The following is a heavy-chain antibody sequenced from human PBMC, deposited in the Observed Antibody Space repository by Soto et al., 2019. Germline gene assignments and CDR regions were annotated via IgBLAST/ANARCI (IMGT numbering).Heavy chain of an antibody. V-gene: IGHV3-66*01. CDR1: GFTVSSNY. Sequence: EVQLVASGGGLVQPGGSLRLSCAASGFTVSSNYMRWVRQAPGTGLEWVSVIYSGGSTYYADSVKGRFTISRDNSKNTLYLQMNSLRAEDTAVYYCARDRGSIVGATGSFDYWGQGTLVTVSS. CDR2: IYSGGST. J-gene: IGHJ4*02. CDR3: ARDRGSIVGATGSFDY. D-gene: IGHD1-26*01.